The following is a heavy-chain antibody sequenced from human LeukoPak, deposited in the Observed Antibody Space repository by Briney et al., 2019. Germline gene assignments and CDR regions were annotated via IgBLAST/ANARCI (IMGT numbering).Heavy chain of an antibody. CDR2: ISDSSSYI. J-gene: IGHJ4*02. D-gene: IGHD3-10*01. CDR1: GFTFNTYA. Sequence: GGSLRLSCAASGFTFNTYAMNWVRQAPAKGLEWVSSISDSSSYIYYADSVKGRFTISRDNAKNSLYLQMNSLRAEDTAVYYCARYYGSGSPPFDYWGQGTLVTVSS. V-gene: IGHV3-21*01. CDR3: ARYYGSGSPPFDY.